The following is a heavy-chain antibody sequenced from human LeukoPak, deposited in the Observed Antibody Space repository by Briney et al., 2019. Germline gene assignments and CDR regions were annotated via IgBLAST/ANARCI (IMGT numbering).Heavy chain of an antibody. CDR2: IYSGGNT. CDR1: GFTVSSNS. Sequence: HTGGSLRLSCTVSGFTVSSNSMSWVRQATGKGLEWVSFIYSGGNTHYSDSVKGRFTISRDNSKNTLYLQMNSLRADDTAVYYCARRAGEYSHPYDYWGQGTLVTVSS. V-gene: IGHV3-53*01. CDR3: ARRAGEYSHPYDY. J-gene: IGHJ4*02. D-gene: IGHD4-17*01.